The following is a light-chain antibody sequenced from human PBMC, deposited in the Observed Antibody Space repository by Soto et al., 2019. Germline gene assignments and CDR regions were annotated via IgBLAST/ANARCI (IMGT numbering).Light chain of an antibody. CDR1: QSNIGNNA. CDR2: YDD. CDR3: AAWDDNLNGRV. Sequence: QSVLTQPPSVSEAPRQRVTISCSGSQSNIGNNAVSWYQQLPGKAPKLLIYYDDLLPPGVSDRFSGSKSGTSASLAISGLQSEDEADYYCAAWDDNLNGRVFGGGTKLTVL. V-gene: IGLV1-36*01. J-gene: IGLJ3*02.